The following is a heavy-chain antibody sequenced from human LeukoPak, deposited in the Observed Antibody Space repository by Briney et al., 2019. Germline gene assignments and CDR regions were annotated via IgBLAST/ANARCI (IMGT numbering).Heavy chain of an antibody. V-gene: IGHV4-59*08. CDR3: ARVPYYDFWSGRRGDAFDI. Sequence: SETLSLTCTVSGGSISSYYWSWIRQPPGKGLEWFGYIYYSGSTNYNPSLKSRVTISVDTSKNQFSLKLSSVTAADTAVYYCARVPYYDFWSGRRGDAFDIWGQGTMVTVSS. CDR1: GGSISSYY. CDR2: IYYSGST. D-gene: IGHD3-3*01. J-gene: IGHJ3*02.